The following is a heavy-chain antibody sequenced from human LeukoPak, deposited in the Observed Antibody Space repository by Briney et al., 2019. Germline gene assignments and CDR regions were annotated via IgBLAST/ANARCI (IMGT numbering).Heavy chain of an antibody. CDR1: GFTFSSYG. V-gene: IGHV3-33*06. D-gene: IGHD3-22*01. Sequence: GGSLRLSCAASGFTFSSYGMHWVRQAPGKGLEWVAVIWYDGSNKYYADSVKGRFTISRDNSKNTLYLQMNSLRAEDTAVYYCAKGAGYYPFDYWGQGTLVTVSS. J-gene: IGHJ4*02. CDR2: IWYDGSNK. CDR3: AKGAGYYPFDY.